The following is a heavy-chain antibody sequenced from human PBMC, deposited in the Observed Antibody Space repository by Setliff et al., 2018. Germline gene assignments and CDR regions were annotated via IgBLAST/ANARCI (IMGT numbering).Heavy chain of an antibody. V-gene: IGHV4-38-2*01. Sequence: SETLSLTCAVSYYSISSGYYWGWIRQPPGKGLEWIGSMYHSGSTYYNPSLEGRVTISVDTSKNQVSLKLSSMTAADTAVYYCARGRPPLVGDYWGQGTLVTV. CDR2: MYHSGST. J-gene: IGHJ4*02. CDR1: YYSISSGYY. D-gene: IGHD2-2*01. CDR3: ARGRPPLVGDY.